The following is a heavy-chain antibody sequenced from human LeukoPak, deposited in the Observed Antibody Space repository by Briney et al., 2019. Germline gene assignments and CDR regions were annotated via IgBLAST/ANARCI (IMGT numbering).Heavy chain of an antibody. CDR2: IYYSGST. CDR3: ARSRGRELTPFDY. J-gene: IGHJ4*02. CDR1: GGSISSYY. D-gene: IGHD1-26*01. V-gene: IGHV4-59*01. Sequence: SETLSLTCTVSGGSISSYYWSWIRQPPGKGLEWIGYIYYSGSTNYNPSLKSRVTISVDTSKNQFSLKLSSVTAADTAVYYCARSRGRELTPFDYWGQGTLVTVSS.